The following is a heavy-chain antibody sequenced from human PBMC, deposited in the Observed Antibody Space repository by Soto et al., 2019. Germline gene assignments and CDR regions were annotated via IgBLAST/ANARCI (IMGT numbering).Heavy chain of an antibody. J-gene: IGHJ4*02. D-gene: IGHD2-15*01. CDR1: GGSISSSSYY. CDR3: ARVVVAAPSTFDY. CDR2: IYYSGST. V-gene: IGHV4-39*01. Sequence: QLQLQESGPGLVKPSETLSLTCTVSGGSISSSSYYWGWIRQPPGKGLEWIGSIYYSGSTYYNPSLKSRVTISVDTSKNQFSLKLSSVTAADTAVYYCARVVVAAPSTFDYWGQGTLVTVSS.